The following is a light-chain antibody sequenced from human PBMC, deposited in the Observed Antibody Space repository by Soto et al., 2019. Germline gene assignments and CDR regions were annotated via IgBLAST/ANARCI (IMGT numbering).Light chain of an antibody. CDR1: QGLLPIEGKTY. V-gene: IGKV2-29*03. Sequence: DIVMTQTPLSLSVNPGQPASISCKSDQGLLPIEGKTYLHWYLQRPGQPPQLLMYEVSNRFSGGPDRFTGSGSGTDCTLKISRVEAEDVGVYYCMQGGHLPHTFGQGTKLEIK. CDR3: MQGGHLPHT. CDR2: EVS. J-gene: IGKJ2*01.